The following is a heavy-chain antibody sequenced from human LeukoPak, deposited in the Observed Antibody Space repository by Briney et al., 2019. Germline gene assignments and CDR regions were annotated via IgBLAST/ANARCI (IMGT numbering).Heavy chain of an antibody. CDR1: GYTFTSYG. V-gene: IGHV1-18*01. J-gene: IGHJ4*02. CDR3: ARDPYCSSTSCYNPLYY. D-gene: IGHD2-2*02. Sequence: ASVKVSCKASGYTFTSYGISWVRQAPGQGLEWMGWISAYNGNTNYAQKLQGRVTMTTDTSTSTAYMELRSLRSDDTAVYYCARDPYCSSTSCYNPLYYWGQGTLVTVS. CDR2: ISAYNGNT.